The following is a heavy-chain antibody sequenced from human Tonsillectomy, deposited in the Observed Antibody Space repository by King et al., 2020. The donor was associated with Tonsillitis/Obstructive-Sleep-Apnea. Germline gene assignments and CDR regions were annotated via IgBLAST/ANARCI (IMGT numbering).Heavy chain of an antibody. V-gene: IGHV3-15*01. D-gene: IGHD3-3*01. CDR2: IKSKTYGGTT. CDR1: GFTFSNAW. Sequence: EVQLVESGGGLVKPGGSLRLSCAASGFTFSNAWMSWVRQAPGKGLEWVGRIKSKTYGGTTDYAAPVKGRFTISRDDSKNTLYLQMNILKTEDTAVYYCTTDGYYDFWSGYRFGYWGQGTLVTVSS. CDR3: TTDGYYDFWSGYRFGY. J-gene: IGHJ4*02.